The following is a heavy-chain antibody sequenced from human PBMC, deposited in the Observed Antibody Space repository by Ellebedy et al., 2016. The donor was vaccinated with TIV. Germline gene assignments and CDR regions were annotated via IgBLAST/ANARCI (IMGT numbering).Heavy chain of an antibody. CDR2: IYQDGSTH. CDR3: ARRGSYGDYAVQINSWFDP. Sequence: GESLKISCVASGFSFRSYWMSWVRQAPGKGLEWVANIYQDGSTHYYVDSVKGRFTISRDNANKALFLQMNSLRVEDTAVYYCARRGSYGDYAVQINSWFDPWGRGTLVTVSS. D-gene: IGHD4-17*01. CDR1: GFSFRSYW. J-gene: IGHJ5*01. V-gene: IGHV3-7*01.